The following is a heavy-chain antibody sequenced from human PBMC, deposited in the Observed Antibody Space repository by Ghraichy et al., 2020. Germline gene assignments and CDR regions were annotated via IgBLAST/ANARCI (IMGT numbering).Heavy chain of an antibody. CDR1: GFTFSSYC. CDR2: IKQDGSEK. J-gene: IGHJ6*02. D-gene: IGHD2/OR15-2a*01. Sequence: GESLNISCAASGFTFSSYCMSWVRQAPGKGLEWVANIKQDGSEKYYVDSVKGRFTISRDNAKNSLYLQMNSLRAEDTAVYYCARVKSAWYGMDVWGRGTTVTVSS. CDR3: ARVKSAWYGMDV. V-gene: IGHV3-7*03.